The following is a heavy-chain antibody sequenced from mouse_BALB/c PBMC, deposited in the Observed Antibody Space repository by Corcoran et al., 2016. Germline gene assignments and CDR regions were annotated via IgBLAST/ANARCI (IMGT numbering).Heavy chain of an antibody. CDR3: ANDDDGAWFAY. CDR1: GYTFTNYG. Sequence: QIQLVQSGPELKKPGETVKISCKASGYTFTNYGMNWVKQAPGKGLKWMGWINTYTGEPTYADDFKGRFAFSLETSASTAYLQINNRKNEDTATYFCANDDDGAWFAYWGQGTLVTVSA. J-gene: IGHJ3*01. D-gene: IGHD2-4*01. CDR2: INTYTGEP. V-gene: IGHV9-3-1*01.